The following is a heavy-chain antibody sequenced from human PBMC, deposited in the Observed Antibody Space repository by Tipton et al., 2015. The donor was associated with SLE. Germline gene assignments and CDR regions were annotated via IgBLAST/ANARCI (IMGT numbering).Heavy chain of an antibody. J-gene: IGHJ4*02. CDR1: GYTFTSFG. V-gene: IGHV1-18*01. CDR2: ISAYNGNT. D-gene: IGHD5-18*01. Sequence: QSGPEVKKPGASVKVSCKASGYTFTSFGITWVRQAPGQGLEWMAWISAYNGNTKYAQKVQGRVTLTTDTPTGTAYMELRSLKSDDTAVYYCARDGGYSQVDYWGQGTLVTVSS. CDR3: ARDGGYSQVDY.